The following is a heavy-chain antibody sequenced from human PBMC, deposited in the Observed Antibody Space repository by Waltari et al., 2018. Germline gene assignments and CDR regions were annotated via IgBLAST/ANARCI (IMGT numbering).Heavy chain of an antibody. V-gene: IGHV3-72*01. Sequence: EVQLVESGGGLVQPGGSLRLSCVGSGFTFTDHYMDWVRQAPGKGLEWVSRTKSRGNSHITDYAASVKGRFIGSRDDSKNSLYLQMNNLQTEDTAVYYCARDTATALDSWGQGTLVIVSS. CDR2: TKSRGNSHIT. CDR1: GFTFTDHY. D-gene: IGHD1-1*01. J-gene: IGHJ5*01. CDR3: ARDTATALDS.